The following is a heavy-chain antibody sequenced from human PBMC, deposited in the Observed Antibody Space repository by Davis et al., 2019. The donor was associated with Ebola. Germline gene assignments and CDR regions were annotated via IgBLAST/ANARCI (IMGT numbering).Heavy chain of an antibody. CDR3: ARDIAVAGTLAGGMDV. Sequence: SETLSLTCAVYGGSFSGYYWSWIRQPPGKGLEWIGSIYYSGSTYYNPSLKSRVTISVDTSKNQFSLKLSSVTAADTAVYYCARDIAVAGTLAGGMDVWGQGTTVTVSS. J-gene: IGHJ6*02. CDR2: IYYSGST. V-gene: IGHV4-34*01. D-gene: IGHD6-19*01. CDR1: GGSFSGYY.